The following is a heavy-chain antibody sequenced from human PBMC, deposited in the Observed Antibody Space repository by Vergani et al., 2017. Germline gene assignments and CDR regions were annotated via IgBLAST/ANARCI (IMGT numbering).Heavy chain of an antibody. CDR2: IYYSGSP. CDR1: GGSISSSSYY. D-gene: IGHD5-18*01. CDR3: ARGGXSRATPRAGSAYGTFDI. Sequence: QVQLQESGPGLVKPSETLSLTCTVSGGSISSSSYYWGWIRQPPGKGLEWIGSIYYSGSPYYNPSLKSRVTISVATSKSQFSLKLSSVTAADTAVYYCARGGXSRATPRAGSAYGTFDIWGQGTMVTISS. J-gene: IGHJ3*02. V-gene: IGHV4-39*01.